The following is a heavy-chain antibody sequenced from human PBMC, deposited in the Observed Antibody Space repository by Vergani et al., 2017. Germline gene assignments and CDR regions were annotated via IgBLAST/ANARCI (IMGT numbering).Heavy chain of an antibody. CDR2: IDVKGNS. Sequence: QAQLQESGPRLVKPSQTLSLTCSFSGGSLDIHSQTWGWIRQPAGEGLEWIGLIDVKGNSNFSPSLESRVTMSADASRGRFSLNLRSVTTSDTAVYYCASTPVTKATVTQARPRRHQRYGMDVWGQGP. D-gene: IGHD4-17*01. CDR3: ASTPVTKATVTQARPRRHQRYGMDV. CDR1: GGSLDIHSQT. V-gene: IGHV4-61*02. J-gene: IGHJ6*02.